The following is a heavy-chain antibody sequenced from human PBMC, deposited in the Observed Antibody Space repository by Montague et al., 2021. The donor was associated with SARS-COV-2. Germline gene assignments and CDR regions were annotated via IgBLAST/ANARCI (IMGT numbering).Heavy chain of an antibody. V-gene: IGHV4-4*02. CDR2: IYQRVST. J-gene: IGHJ4*02. D-gene: IGHD4-23*01. CDR1: GDSIMPADC. Sequence: SETLSLTCAVSGDSIMPADCWSWVRQPPGQGPEWIGEIYQRVSTNYNPSLKSRVSMSVDKSKNQVSLELYSVTAGDTALYYCVRAGGIHNRPPIWGQGALVIVSP. CDR3: VRAGGIHNRPPI.